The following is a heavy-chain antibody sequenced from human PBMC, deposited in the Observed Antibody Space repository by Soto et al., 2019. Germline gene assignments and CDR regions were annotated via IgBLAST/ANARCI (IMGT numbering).Heavy chain of an antibody. CDR3: ARELSPRVPQGVPAAIYY. J-gene: IGHJ4*02. CDR1: GFTFSSYG. D-gene: IGHD2-2*01. CDR2: IWYDGSNK. Sequence: PGGSLRLSCAASGFTFSSYGMHWVRQAPGKGLEWVAVIWYDGSNKYYADSVKGRFTISRDNSKNTLYLQMNSLRAEDTAVYYCARELSPRVPQGVPAAIYYWGQGTLVTVS. V-gene: IGHV3-33*01.